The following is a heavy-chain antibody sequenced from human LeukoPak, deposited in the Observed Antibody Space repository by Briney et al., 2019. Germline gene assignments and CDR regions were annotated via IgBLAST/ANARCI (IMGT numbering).Heavy chain of an antibody. D-gene: IGHD4-11*01. CDR2: INHSGST. CDR1: GGSFSGYY. Sequence: SETLSLTCAVYGGSFSGYYWSWIRQPPGKGLEWIGEINHSGSTNYNPSLKSRVTISVDTSKNQFSQKLSSVTAADTAVYYCARGDYSNYGIDYWGQGTLVTVSS. CDR3: ARGDYSNYGIDY. J-gene: IGHJ4*02. V-gene: IGHV4-34*01.